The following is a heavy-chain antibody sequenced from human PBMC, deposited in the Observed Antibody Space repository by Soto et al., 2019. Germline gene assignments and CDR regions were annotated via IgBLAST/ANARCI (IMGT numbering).Heavy chain of an antibody. D-gene: IGHD3-10*01. V-gene: IGHV4-59*01. CDR2: IYYSGST. CDR1: GGSISSYY. Sequence: TLSLTCTVSGGSISSYYWSWIRQPPGKGLEWIGYIYYSGSTNYNPSLKSRVTISVDTSKNQFSLKLSSVTAADTAVYYCAGDARYGSGINYWGQGTLVTVSS. J-gene: IGHJ4*02. CDR3: AGDARYGSGINY.